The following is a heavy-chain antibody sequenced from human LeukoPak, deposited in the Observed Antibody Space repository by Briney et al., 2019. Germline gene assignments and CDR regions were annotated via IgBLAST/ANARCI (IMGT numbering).Heavy chain of an antibody. CDR3: AREAVAGTFDY. D-gene: IGHD6-19*01. Sequence: ASVKVSCKASGYAFTSYGISWVRQAPGQGLEWMGWISAYNGNTNYAQKLQGRATMTTDTSTSTAYMELRSLRSDDTAVYYCAREAVAGTFDYWGQGTLVTVSS. CDR2: ISAYNGNT. J-gene: IGHJ4*02. V-gene: IGHV1-18*01. CDR1: GYAFTSYG.